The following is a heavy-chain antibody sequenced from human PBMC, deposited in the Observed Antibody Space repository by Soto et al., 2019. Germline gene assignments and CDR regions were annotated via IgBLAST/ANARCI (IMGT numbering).Heavy chain of an antibody. Sequence: GGSLRLSCVGSGISFSDAWMSWVRQAPGRGLEWVGRIKKQTEGGTTDYPASVKSRFIISRDYSENTLYLQMNSLKTEDTAMYYCTTDPPAGSRAIDYWGQGTQVTVSS. CDR1: GISFSDAW. V-gene: IGHV3-15*07. CDR2: IKKQTEGGTT. J-gene: IGHJ4*02. CDR3: TTDPPAGSRAIDY.